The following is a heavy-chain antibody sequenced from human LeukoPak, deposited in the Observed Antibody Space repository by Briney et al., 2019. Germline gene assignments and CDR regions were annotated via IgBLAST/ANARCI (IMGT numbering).Heavy chain of an antibody. Sequence: PGGSLRLSCAASGFTFDNYALHWVRQAPGKGLEYVSGISSTGGSTTFANTVKDRFTISRDNSKNTLYLQMGSLRAEDMAVYYCARVEFRLGYRDYYFDYWGQGTLVTVSS. V-gene: IGHV3-64*01. J-gene: IGHJ4*02. CDR2: ISSTGGST. CDR1: GFTFDNYA. CDR3: ARVEFRLGYRDYYFDY. D-gene: IGHD5-18*01.